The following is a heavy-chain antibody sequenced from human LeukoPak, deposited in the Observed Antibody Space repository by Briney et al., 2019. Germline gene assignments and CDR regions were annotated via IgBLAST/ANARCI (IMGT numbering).Heavy chain of an antibody. V-gene: IGHV3-7*01. CDR3: ARVGAWDLQRVFEY. CDR2: IKQDGAEE. D-gene: IGHD1-26*01. J-gene: IGHJ4*02. CDR1: GFRFGDYW. Sequence: PGGSLRLSCAASGFRFGDYWMTWARHIPGKGLEWVANIKQDGAEEHYAESVEGRFIISRDNAKNSLFLEMDSLKVEDTAVYYCARVGAWDLQRVFEYWGQGTLVTVSS.